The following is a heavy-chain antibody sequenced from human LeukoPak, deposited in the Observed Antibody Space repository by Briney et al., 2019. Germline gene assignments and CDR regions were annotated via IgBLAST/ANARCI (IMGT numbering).Heavy chain of an antibody. D-gene: IGHD5-12*01. Sequence: ASVKVSCKASGYTFTGYYMHWVRQAPGQGLEWMGWINPNSGGTNYAQKFQGRVTMTRDTSISTAYMEPSRLRSDDTAVYYCARNAYSGYDMYYFDYWGQGTLVTVSS. CDR3: ARNAYSGYDMYYFDY. CDR2: INPNSGGT. V-gene: IGHV1-2*02. J-gene: IGHJ4*02. CDR1: GYTFTGYY.